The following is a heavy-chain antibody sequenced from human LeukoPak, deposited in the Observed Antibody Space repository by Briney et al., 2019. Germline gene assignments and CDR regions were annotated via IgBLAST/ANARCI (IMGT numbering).Heavy chain of an antibody. J-gene: IGHJ6*03. CDR2: ISAYNGNT. Sequence: ASVKVSCKASGYTFTSYGISWVRQAPGQGLEWVGWISAYNGNTNYAQKLQGRVTMTTDTSTSTAYMELRSLRSDDTAVHYCARGVVGATFYYYYYMDVWGKGTTVTVSS. V-gene: IGHV1-18*01. CDR3: ARGVVGATFYYYYYMDV. CDR1: GYTFTSYG. D-gene: IGHD1-26*01.